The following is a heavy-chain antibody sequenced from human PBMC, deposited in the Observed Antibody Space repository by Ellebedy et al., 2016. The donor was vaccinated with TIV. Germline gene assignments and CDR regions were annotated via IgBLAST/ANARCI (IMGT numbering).Heavy chain of an antibody. V-gene: IGHV3-13*01. CDR2: IGTTDDT. CDR1: GFTFFRYS. Sequence: GESLKISCAASGFTFFRYSMHWVRQAPGKGLEWVSSIGTTDDTYYGGSVKGRFTVSRDNPKNIMYLQMNSLRAGDTAVYYCAREGGFGESNYGLDVWGQGTTVTVTS. J-gene: IGHJ6*02. D-gene: IGHD3-10*01. CDR3: AREGGFGESNYGLDV.